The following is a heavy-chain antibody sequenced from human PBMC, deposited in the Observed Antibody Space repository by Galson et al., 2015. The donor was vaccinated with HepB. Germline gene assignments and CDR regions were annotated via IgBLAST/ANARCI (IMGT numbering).Heavy chain of an antibody. CDR1: GYSFTSYW. V-gene: IGHV5-10-1*01. CDR2: IDPSDSYT. CDR3: ARQGFGELSYYYGMDV. J-gene: IGHJ6*02. Sequence: QSGAEVKKPGESLRISCKGSGYSFTSYWISWVRQMPGKGLEWMGRIDPSDSYTNYSPSFQGHVTISADKSISTAYLQWSSLKASDTAMYYCARQGFGELSYYYGMDVWGQGTTATVSS. D-gene: IGHD3-10*01.